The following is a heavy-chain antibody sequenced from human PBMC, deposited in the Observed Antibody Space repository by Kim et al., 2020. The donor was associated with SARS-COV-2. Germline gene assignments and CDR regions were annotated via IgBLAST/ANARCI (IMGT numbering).Heavy chain of an antibody. J-gene: IGHJ6*02. V-gene: IGHV3-23*01. CDR2: ISGSGGST. CDR3: AKAMESGYEPWLYYYYGMDV. D-gene: IGHD5-12*01. CDR1: GFTFSSYA. Sequence: GGSLRLSCAASGFTFSSYAMSWVRQAPGKGLEWVSAISGSGGSTYYADSVKGRFTISRDNSKNTLYLQMNSLRSEDTAVYYCAKAMESGYEPWLYYYYGMDVWGPGTTVTLSS.